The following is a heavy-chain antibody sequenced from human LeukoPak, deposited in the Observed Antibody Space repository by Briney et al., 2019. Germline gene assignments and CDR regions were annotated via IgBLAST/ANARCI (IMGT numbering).Heavy chain of an antibody. J-gene: IGHJ6*02. V-gene: IGHV3-7*03. CDR2: INHNGNVN. CDR1: GFTFSSYW. CDR3: ARGGGLDV. Sequence: GGSLRLSCAASGFTFSSYWMSWVRQAPGKGLEWVASINHNGNVNYYVDSVKGRFTISRDNAKNSLYLQMSNLRAEDTAVFFCARGGGLDVWGQGATVTVSS. D-gene: IGHD3-16*01.